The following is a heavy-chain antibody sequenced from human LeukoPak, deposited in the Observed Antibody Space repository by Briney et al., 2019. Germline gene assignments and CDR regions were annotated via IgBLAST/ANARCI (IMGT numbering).Heavy chain of an antibody. Sequence: PGGSLRLSCAASGFTVSSNYMSWVRQAPGKGLEWVSVIYSGGSTYYADSVKGRFTISRDNSKNTLYLQMNSLRAEDTAVYYCARDREAYDFWSGYFYYWGQGTLVTVSS. D-gene: IGHD3-3*01. CDR1: GFTVSSNY. V-gene: IGHV3-66*01. CDR2: IYSGGST. CDR3: ARDREAYDFWSGYFYY. J-gene: IGHJ4*02.